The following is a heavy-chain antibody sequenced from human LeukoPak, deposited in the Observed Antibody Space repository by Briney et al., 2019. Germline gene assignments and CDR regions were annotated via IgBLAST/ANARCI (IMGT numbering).Heavy chain of an antibody. CDR3: AREYTLYRSGWFLDY. CDR2: IYYSGNT. J-gene: IGHJ4*02. Sequence: SETLSLTCTVSGGSINSGDYYWGWIRQPPGKGLEWIGSIYYSGNTYYNPSLKSRVTISVDTSKNQFSLKLSSVTAADTAVYYCAREYTLYRSGWFLDYWGQGTVVTVSS. CDR1: GGSINSGDYY. V-gene: IGHV4-39*07. D-gene: IGHD6-19*01.